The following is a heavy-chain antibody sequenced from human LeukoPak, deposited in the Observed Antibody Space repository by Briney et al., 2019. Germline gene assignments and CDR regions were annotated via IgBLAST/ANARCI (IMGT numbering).Heavy chain of an antibody. D-gene: IGHD4-11*01. V-gene: IGHV4-59*01. CDR3: ARSYSNFYYGMDV. CDR1: GGSISTYY. Sequence: SETLSLTCSVSGGSISTYYWSWIRQPPGKGLEWIGYIYYSGSTNYNPSLKSRVIISVDMSKNQFSLDLTSVTAADSAVYFCARSYSNFYYGMDVWGQGTTVTVSS. CDR2: IYYSGST. J-gene: IGHJ6*02.